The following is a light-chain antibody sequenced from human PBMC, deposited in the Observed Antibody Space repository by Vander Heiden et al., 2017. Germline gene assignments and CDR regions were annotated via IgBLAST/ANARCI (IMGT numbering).Light chain of an antibody. CDR1: QSVLYSSNNKNF. V-gene: IGKV4-1*01. CDR2: WAS. J-gene: IGKJ1*01. Sequence: DVVLTQSPDFLAVPLGERATINCKSSQSVLYSSNNKNFLAWYQQKPGQPPKLLISWASTRESGVPYRFSGSGSGTDFTLTISSLRAEDVAVYYCQQYFSTPPWTFAPGTSVEVK. CDR3: QQYFSTPPWT.